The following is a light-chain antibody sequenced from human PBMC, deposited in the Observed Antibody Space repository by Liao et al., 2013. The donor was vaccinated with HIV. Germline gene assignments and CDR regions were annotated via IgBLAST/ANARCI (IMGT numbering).Light chain of an antibody. CDR1: TLGEKY. CDR2: ENI. Sequence: SYALTQTPSVSVSPGQTASITCSGLTLGEKYVSWYQQRPGQSPVMVIYENIKRPSEIAERFSGSYSGNTATLTISGTQAMDEADYYCQAWDSSAVVFGGGTKLTVL. J-gene: IGLJ2*01. V-gene: IGLV3-1*01. CDR3: QAWDSSAVV.